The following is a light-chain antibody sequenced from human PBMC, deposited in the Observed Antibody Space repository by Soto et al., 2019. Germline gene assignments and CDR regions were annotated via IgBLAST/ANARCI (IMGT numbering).Light chain of an antibody. J-gene: IGKJ1*01. V-gene: IGKV3-20*01. CDR1: QTVDSS. CDR2: GAS. CDR3: QHYGSSRT. Sequence: IGLTQSPGTRALSGGEVATGACRASQTVDSSLAWYQQKPGQAPRLLIYGASGRATGIPDRFSSSGSGTDFTLTISRLEPEDFAVYYCQHYGSSRTFGQGTKVDIK.